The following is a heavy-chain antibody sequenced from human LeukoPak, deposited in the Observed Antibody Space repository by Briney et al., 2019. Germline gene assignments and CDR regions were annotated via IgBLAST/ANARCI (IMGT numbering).Heavy chain of an antibody. J-gene: IGHJ4*02. CDR3: TRGSYFDSSGYSGVRLFDY. V-gene: IGHV1-2*02. CDR1: GYTFTGYY. Sequence: ASVKVSCKASGYTFTGYYMHWVRQAPGQGLEWMGWINPNSGSTNYAQKFQGRVTMTSDTSISTAYMEMSTLRSDDTALYFCTRGSYFDSSGYSGVRLFDYWGQGTPVTVPS. CDR2: INPNSGST. D-gene: IGHD3-22*01.